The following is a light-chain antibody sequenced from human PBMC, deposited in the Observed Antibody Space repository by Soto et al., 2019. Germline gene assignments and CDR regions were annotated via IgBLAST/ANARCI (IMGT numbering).Light chain of an antibody. CDR3: RQHNNGPPRT. V-gene: IGKV3-15*01. J-gene: IGKJ1*01. CDR1: QSVSSN. Sequence: EIFRRQSPSALAVSNGERATLSCRASQSVSSNLAWYQQKPGQAPRLLIYDASTRATGIPARFSGSGSGTEFTLTISSLQPADFAIYYFRQHNNGPPRTFGQGTKV. CDR2: DAS.